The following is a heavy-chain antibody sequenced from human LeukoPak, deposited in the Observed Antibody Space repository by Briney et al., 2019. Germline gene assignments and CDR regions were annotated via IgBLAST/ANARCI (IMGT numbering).Heavy chain of an antibody. CDR2: MYYSGST. CDR3: ARQTIAAANNWFDP. J-gene: IGHJ5*02. V-gene: IGHV4-59*01. D-gene: IGHD6-13*01. Sequence: KASETLSLTCTVSGGSITSYYWSWIRQPPGKGLEWIGYMYYSGSTNYNPSLKSRVTISVDTSKNQFSLKLSSVTTADTAVYYCARQTIAAANNWFDPWGQGTLVSVSS. CDR1: GGSITSYY.